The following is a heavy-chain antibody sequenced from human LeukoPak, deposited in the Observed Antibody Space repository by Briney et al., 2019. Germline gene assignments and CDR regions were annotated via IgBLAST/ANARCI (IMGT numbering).Heavy chain of an antibody. CDR3: ARHEAGYYYYGMDV. D-gene: IGHD6-13*01. CDR2: IYYSGST. Sequence: SSETLSLTCTVSGGSISSSSYYWGWIRQPPGKGLEWIGSIYYSGSTYYNPSLKSRVTISVDTSKNQFSLKLSSVTAADTAVYYCARHEAGYYYYGMDVWGQGTTVTVSS. V-gene: IGHV4-39*01. J-gene: IGHJ6*02. CDR1: GGSISSSSYY.